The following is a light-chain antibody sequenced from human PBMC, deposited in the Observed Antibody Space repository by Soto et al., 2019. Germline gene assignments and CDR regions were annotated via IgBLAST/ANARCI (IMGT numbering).Light chain of an antibody. V-gene: IGKV3-11*01. Sequence: EIVLTQSAAALSLSPGERATLSCRASQSVSSYLAWYQQKPGQAPRLLMYESSSRATGIPDRFSGSGSGTDCTLTISRLEPEDVRVYYCQQSSRSPITFGQGTRLEI. CDR2: ESS. CDR3: QQSSRSPIT. CDR1: QSVSSY. J-gene: IGKJ5*01.